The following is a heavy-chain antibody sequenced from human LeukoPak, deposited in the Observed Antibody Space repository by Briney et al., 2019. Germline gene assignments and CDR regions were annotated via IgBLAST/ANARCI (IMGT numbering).Heavy chain of an antibody. J-gene: IGHJ6*03. Sequence: GGSLRLSCAAYGFTFRSYDTHWVRQAPGKGLEWVAVISYDGSNKYFADFVKGRFTISRDNSKNTLHLHMSSLRAEDTAVYYCARQWSGLVYYMDVWSKGTTVTVSS. V-gene: IGHV3-30*03. CDR3: ARQWSGLVYYMDV. CDR1: GFTFRSYD. CDR2: ISYDGSNK. D-gene: IGHD3-10*01.